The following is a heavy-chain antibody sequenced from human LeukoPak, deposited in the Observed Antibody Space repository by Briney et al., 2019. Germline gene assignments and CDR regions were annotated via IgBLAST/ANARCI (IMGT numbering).Heavy chain of an antibody. Sequence: SETLSLTCAVYGGSFSGYYWSWIRQPPGKGLEWFREINHSGSTNYNPSLESRVTISVDTSKNQFSLNLSSVTAADTAVYYCARRFRFAIGWGAYYFDYWGQGTLVTVSS. CDR1: GGSFSGYY. J-gene: IGHJ4*02. CDR3: ARRFRFAIGWGAYYFDY. CDR2: INHSGST. D-gene: IGHD2-21*01. V-gene: IGHV4-34*01.